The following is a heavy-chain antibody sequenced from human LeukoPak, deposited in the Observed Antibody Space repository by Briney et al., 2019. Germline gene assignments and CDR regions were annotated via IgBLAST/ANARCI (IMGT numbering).Heavy chain of an antibody. CDR1: GFTFSSYA. D-gene: IGHD3-10*01. V-gene: IGHV3-23*01. CDR3: AKDLWWFGEFPNAFEN. Sequence: GGSLRLSCAVSGFTFSSYAMKWVRQAPGKGLEWVSAISADGGSTHYTISVKGRFTISRDNSKNTLYLQMNSLRAEDTAIYYCAKDLWWFGEFPNAFENWGQGTMVTGSS. CDR2: ISADGGST. J-gene: IGHJ3*02.